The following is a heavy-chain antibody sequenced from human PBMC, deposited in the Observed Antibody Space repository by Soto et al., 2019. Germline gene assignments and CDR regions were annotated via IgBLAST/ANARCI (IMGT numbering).Heavy chain of an antibody. CDR3: ARHPVDTAMVTLDYYGMDV. J-gene: IGHJ6*02. CDR1: GYSFTSYW. V-gene: IGHV5-51*01. Sequence: GESLEISCKGSGYSFTSYWIGWVRQMPGKGLEWMGIIYPGDSDTRYSPSFQGQVTISADKSIGTAYLQWSSLKASDTAMYYCARHPVDTAMVTLDYYGMDVWGQGTTVTVPS. D-gene: IGHD5-18*01. CDR2: IYPGDSDT.